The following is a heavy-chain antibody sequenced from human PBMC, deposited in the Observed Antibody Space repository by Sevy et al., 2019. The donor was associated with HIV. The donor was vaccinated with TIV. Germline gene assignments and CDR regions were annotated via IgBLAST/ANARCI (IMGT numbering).Heavy chain of an antibody. CDR2: ISGSGFNT. J-gene: IGHJ3*02. Sequence: GGSLRLSCAASGFTFSNYALNWARQVPGKGLEWVSTISGSGFNTYYGNSVKGRFTISRDNSKNTLYLQMSSLSPEDSALCYCAKDRFDGSGYYPEGAFDIWGQGTKFTVSS. V-gene: IGHV3-23*01. CDR1: GFTFSNYA. D-gene: IGHD3-22*01. CDR3: AKDRFDGSGYYPEGAFDI.